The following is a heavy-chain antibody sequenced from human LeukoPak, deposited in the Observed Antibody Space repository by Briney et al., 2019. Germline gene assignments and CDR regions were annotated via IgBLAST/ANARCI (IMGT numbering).Heavy chain of an antibody. V-gene: IGHV3-23*01. CDR3: AKRRSYSGHDIDY. CDR2: ITATSDTT. CDR1: GFTFSDYA. Sequence: PGGSLRLSCAASGFTFSDYAMTWVRQAPGKGLKWVSAITATSDTTYYVDSVKGRFTISRDNSKDTLYLQMNSLRAEDTALYYCAKRRSYSGHDIDYWGQGTLVTVSS. J-gene: IGHJ4*02. D-gene: IGHD5-12*01.